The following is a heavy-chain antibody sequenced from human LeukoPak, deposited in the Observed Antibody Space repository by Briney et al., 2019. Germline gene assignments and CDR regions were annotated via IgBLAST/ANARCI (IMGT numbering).Heavy chain of an antibody. CDR3: AREQSAAAGYYYYGMDV. CDR2: IYSGGST. D-gene: IGHD6-13*01. CDR1: GFTVSSNY. Sequence: GGSLRLSCAASGFTVSSNYMSWVRQAPGKGLERVSVIYSGGSTYYADSVKGRFTISRDNSKNTLYLQMNSLRAEDTAVYYCAREQSAAAGYYYYGMDVWGQGTTVTVSS. J-gene: IGHJ6*02. V-gene: IGHV3-66*01.